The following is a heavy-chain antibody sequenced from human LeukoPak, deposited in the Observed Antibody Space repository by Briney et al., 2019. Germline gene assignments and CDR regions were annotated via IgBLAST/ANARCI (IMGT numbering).Heavy chain of an antibody. Sequence: GGSLRLSCAASGFTFSKYWMLWVRQAPGKGLESVSRINTDGTVTTYADSVKGRFTVSRDDAHNTMFLQMNSVRDEDTAVYYCATKQWLAPPPDSWGQGTPVTVSS. CDR2: INTDGTVT. J-gene: IGHJ4*02. CDR1: GFTFSKYW. V-gene: IGHV3-74*01. D-gene: IGHD6-19*01. CDR3: ATKQWLAPPPDS.